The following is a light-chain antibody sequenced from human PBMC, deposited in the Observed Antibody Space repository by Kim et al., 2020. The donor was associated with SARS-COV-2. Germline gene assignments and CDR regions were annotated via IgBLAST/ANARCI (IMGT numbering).Light chain of an antibody. CDR2: KDS. CDR1: VLAKKY. J-gene: IGLJ3*02. Sequence: SYELTQPSSVSVSPGQTARITCSGDVLAKKYARWFQQKPGQAPVLVIYKDSERPSGIPERFSGSSSGTTVTLTISGAQVEDEADYYCYSAADRSGVFGGGTKLTVL. V-gene: IGLV3-27*01. CDR3: YSAADRSGV.